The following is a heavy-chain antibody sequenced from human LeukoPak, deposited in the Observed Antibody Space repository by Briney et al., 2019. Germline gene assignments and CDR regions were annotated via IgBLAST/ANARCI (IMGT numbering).Heavy chain of an antibody. CDR1: GFTVSGKY. D-gene: IGHD3-16*01. CDR2: IYSSGDT. J-gene: IGHJ4*02. V-gene: IGHV3-53*01. Sequence: GGSLRLSCAASGFTVSGKYMSWVRQAPGKGLEWISLIYSSGDTYYPDSVRGRFTISRDTSKNTLHLQMKSLRADDTAVYYCGSSPYVWGIDHWGQGTPVTVSS. CDR3: GSSPYVWGIDH.